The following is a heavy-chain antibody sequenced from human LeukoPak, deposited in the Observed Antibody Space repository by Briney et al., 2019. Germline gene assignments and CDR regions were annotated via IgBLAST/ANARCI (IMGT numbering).Heavy chain of an antibody. Sequence: GGSLRLSCAASGFTLSSYAMSWVRQAPGKGLEWVSAISVSGNTYHADSVKGRFTISRDSSKNTLYLQMNSLRAEDTAVYYCAELGITMIGGVWGKGTTVTISS. CDR2: ISVSGNT. J-gene: IGHJ6*04. CDR3: AELGITMIGGV. CDR1: GFTLSSYA. V-gene: IGHV3-23*01. D-gene: IGHD3-10*02.